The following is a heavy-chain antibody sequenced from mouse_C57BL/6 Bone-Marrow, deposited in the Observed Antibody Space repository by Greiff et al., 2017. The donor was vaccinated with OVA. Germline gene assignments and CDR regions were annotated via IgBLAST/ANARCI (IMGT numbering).Heavy chain of an antibody. V-gene: IGHV1-15*01. D-gene: IGHD1-1*01. CDR2: IDPATGGT. Sequence: QVQLQQSGAELVRPGASVTLSCKASGYTFTDYEMHWVKQTPVHGLEWIGAIDPATGGTAYNQKFKGKAILTADKSSSTAYMELRSLTSEDSAVYYCTREGSTVVATDYFDYWGQGTTLTVSS. CDR3: TREGSTVVATDYFDY. J-gene: IGHJ2*01. CDR1: GYTFTDYE.